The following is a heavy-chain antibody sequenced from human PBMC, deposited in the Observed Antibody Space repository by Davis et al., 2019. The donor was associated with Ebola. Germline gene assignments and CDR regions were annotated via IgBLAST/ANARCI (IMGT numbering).Heavy chain of an antibody. J-gene: IGHJ4*02. V-gene: IGHV3-30*03. CDR2: ISYDGDNK. Sequence: GESLKISCAASGFTFSSFRMHWVRQAPGKGLEWVALISYDGDNKYYADSVKGRFTISRDNSKNTLYLQMNSLRAEDTAVYYCATTPQYSSGQNKPFDYWGQGTLVTVSS. CDR1: GFTFSSFR. D-gene: IGHD6-19*01. CDR3: ATTPQYSSGQNKPFDY.